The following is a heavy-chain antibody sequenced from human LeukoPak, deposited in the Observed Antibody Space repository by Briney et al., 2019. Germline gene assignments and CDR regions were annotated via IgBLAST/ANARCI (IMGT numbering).Heavy chain of an antibody. J-gene: IGHJ3*02. CDR3: ARDNYYDSSGYSNAFDI. Sequence: SGTLSLPCTVSGGALSSGSYYWSWIPQPPGKGLGWVWYIYYSGSTNYNPSLKSRVTISVDTSKNQFSLKLSSVTAADTAVYYCARDNYYDSSGYSNAFDIWGQGTMVTVSS. V-gene: IGHV4-61*01. CDR2: IYYSGST. CDR1: GGALSSGSYY. D-gene: IGHD3-22*01.